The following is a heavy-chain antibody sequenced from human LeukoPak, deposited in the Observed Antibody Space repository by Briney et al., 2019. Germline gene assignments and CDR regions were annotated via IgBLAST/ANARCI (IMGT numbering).Heavy chain of an antibody. CDR3: AKDWGSSWTSYFDY. V-gene: IGHV3-9*03. CDR1: GFIFDDYA. CDR2: ISRNSGSI. D-gene: IGHD6-13*01. J-gene: IGHJ4*02. Sequence: GGSLRLSCAVSGFIFDDYAMHWVRQAPGKGLEWVSGISRNSGSIGCADSVKGRFTISRDNAKNSLYLQMNSLRAEDMALYYCAKDWGSSWTSYFDYWGQGTLVTVSS.